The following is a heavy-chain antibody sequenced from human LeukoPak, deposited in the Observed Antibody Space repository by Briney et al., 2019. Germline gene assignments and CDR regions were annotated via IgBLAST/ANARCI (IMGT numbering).Heavy chain of an antibody. Sequence: SVKVSCKASGGTFKNYAISWVRQAPGQGLEWMGGIIPIFGTPNYAQKFQGRVTITTDESTSTAYMELSTLRSEDTAVYYCASPTSLCRNSTCFPPPLRFWGQGTLVTVSS. CDR3: ASPTSLCRNSTCFPPPLRF. D-gene: IGHD2-2*01. CDR2: IIPIFGTP. V-gene: IGHV1-69*05. CDR1: GGTFKNYA. J-gene: IGHJ1*01.